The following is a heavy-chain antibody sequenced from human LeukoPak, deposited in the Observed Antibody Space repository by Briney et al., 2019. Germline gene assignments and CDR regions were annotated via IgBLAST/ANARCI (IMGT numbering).Heavy chain of an antibody. CDR1: GFTFDDYA. J-gene: IGHJ3*02. CDR2: VSWNSGSI. V-gene: IGHV3-9*01. Sequence: GGSLRLSCAASGFTFDDYAMHWVRQTPGKGLEWVSGVSWNSGSIDYADSVKGRFTISRDNAKNSVYLQMNSLRAEDTAVYYCTRIDIAVASAFILDAFGIWGQGTMVTVSS. CDR3: TRIDIAVASAFILDAFGI. D-gene: IGHD2-2*01.